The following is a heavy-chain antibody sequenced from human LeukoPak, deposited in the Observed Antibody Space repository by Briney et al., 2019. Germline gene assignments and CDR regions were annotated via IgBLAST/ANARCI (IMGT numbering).Heavy chain of an antibody. CDR1: GGSFSGYY. CDR3: ARGRGWYARSTRKYNWFDP. V-gene: IGHV4-34*01. CDR2: INHSGST. D-gene: IGHD6-19*01. J-gene: IGHJ5*02. Sequence: SETLSLTCAVYGGSFSGYYWSWIRQPPGKGLEWIGEINHSGSTNYNPSLKSRVTISVDTSKNQFSLKLSSVTAADTAVYYCARGRGWYARSTRKYNWFDPWGQGTLVTVSS.